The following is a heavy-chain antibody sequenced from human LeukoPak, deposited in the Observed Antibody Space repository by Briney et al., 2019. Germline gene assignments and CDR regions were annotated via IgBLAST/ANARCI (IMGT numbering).Heavy chain of an antibody. Sequence: GASLRLSCAASGFTFSSYAMSWVRQAPGKGLEWVSAISGSGGSTYYADSVKGRFTISRDNSKNTLYLQMNSLRPEDTAVYYCAKDHSSGWPENWFDPWGQGTLVTVSS. D-gene: IGHD6-25*01. CDR1: GFTFSSYA. CDR3: AKDHSSGWPENWFDP. J-gene: IGHJ5*02. CDR2: ISGSGGST. V-gene: IGHV3-23*01.